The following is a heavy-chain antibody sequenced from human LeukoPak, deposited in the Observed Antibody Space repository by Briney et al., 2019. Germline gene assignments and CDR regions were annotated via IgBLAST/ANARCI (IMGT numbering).Heavy chain of an antibody. D-gene: IGHD2-8*01. CDR3: ARGGMGANSQEYFYYGMDV. J-gene: IGHJ6*02. Sequence: GGSLRLSCAAAGFSFSTYSMNWVRQTPGKGLEWVSSISRTSSYIYYADSVKGRFTLSRDNGKNSLYLHMNSLRAEDTAVYYCARGGMGANSQEYFYYGMDVWGQGTTVTVSS. CDR1: GFSFSTYS. V-gene: IGHV3-21*01. CDR2: ISRTSSYI.